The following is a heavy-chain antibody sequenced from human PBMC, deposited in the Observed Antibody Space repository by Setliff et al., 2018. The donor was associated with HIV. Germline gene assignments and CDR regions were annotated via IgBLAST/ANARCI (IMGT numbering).Heavy chain of an antibody. CDR3: ARLPQDVRSSIDF. CDR1: GFTFTDYW. CDR2: INVDGSSI. D-gene: IGHD6-6*01. Sequence: PGGSLRLSCAASGFTFTDYWMHWVRQVPGQGLVWVSRINVDGSSISYADSVKSRFTISRDNAKNTLFLQMNSLRAEDTAVYYCARLPQDVRSSIDFWGQGTLVTVSS. V-gene: IGHV3-74*01. J-gene: IGHJ4*02.